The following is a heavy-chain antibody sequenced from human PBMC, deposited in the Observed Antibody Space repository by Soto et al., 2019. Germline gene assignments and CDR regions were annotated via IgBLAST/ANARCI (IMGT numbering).Heavy chain of an antibody. CDR3: ARDRQQPSWFDS. D-gene: IGHD6-13*01. Sequence: GSSGKVCCKASGGTYSSYAISWVRQAPGQGLEWMGGIIPIFGTANYAQKFQGRVTITADESTSTAYMELSSLRSEDTAVYYCARDRQQPSWFDSWGQGTLVTVSS. CDR1: GGTYSSYA. CDR2: IIPIFGTA. V-gene: IGHV1-69*13. J-gene: IGHJ5*01.